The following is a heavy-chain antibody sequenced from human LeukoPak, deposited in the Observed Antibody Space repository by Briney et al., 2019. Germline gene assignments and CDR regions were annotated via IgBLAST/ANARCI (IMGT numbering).Heavy chain of an antibody. CDR3: ARAYCPTGYYYYMDV. D-gene: IGHD2-8*02. V-gene: IGHV4-61*02. CDR1: GGSISSGSYY. CDR2: IYTSGST. Sequence: SQTLSLTCTVSGGSISSGSYYWSWIRQPAGKGLEWIGRIYTSGSTNYNPSLKSRVTISVDTSKNQFSLKLSSVTAADTAVYYCARAYCPTGYYYYMDVWGKGTTVTVSS. J-gene: IGHJ6*03.